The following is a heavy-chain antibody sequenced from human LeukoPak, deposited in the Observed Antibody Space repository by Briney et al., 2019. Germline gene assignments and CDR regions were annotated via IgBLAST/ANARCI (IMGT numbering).Heavy chain of an antibody. J-gene: IGHJ4*02. CDR2: INPNSGGT. V-gene: IGHV1-2*02. CDR3: ARDFRRNSNYGWYFDY. CDR1: GYTFTGYY. D-gene: IGHD4-11*01. Sequence: ASAKVSCKASGYTFTGYYMHWVRQAPGQGLEWMGWINPNSGGTNYAQKFQGRVTMTRDTSISTAYMELSRLRSDDTAVYYCARDFRRNSNYGWYFDYWGQGTLVTVSS.